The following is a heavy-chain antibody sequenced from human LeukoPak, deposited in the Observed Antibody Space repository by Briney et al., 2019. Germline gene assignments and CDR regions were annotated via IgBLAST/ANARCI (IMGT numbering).Heavy chain of an antibody. CDR1: GFPFSSHG. CDR2: ISTSSNTI. CDR3: ARGDEYGDYCDY. V-gene: IGHV3-48*01. D-gene: IGHD4-17*01. J-gene: IGHJ4*02. Sequence: PGGSLRLSCAGSGFPFSSHGMNWVRQAPGKGLEWVSYISTSSNTIYYANSVKGRFTISRDNAKNSLYLQMNSLRAEDTAVYYCARGDEYGDYCDYWGQGTLVTVSS.